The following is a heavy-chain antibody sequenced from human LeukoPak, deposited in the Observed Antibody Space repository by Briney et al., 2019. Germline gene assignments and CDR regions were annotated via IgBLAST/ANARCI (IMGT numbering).Heavy chain of an antibody. CDR2: INHSGST. Sequence: PSEALSLTCAVYGGSFSGYYWSWVRQPPGKGLEWIGEINHSGSTNYNSSLKSRVTISVDTSKNQFSLKLSSVTAADTAVYYCAREGYSSGWFSSDWGQGTLVTVSS. V-gene: IGHV4-34*01. J-gene: IGHJ4*02. CDR3: AREGYSSGWFSSD. D-gene: IGHD6-19*01. CDR1: GGSFSGYY.